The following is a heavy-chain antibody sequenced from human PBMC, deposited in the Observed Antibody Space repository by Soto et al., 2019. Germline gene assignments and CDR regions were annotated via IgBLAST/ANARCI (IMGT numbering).Heavy chain of an antibody. V-gene: IGHV4-61*08. D-gene: IGHD2-15*01. CDR1: GGSISSGDYY. CDR3: ASALYCSGGSCSFDL. Sequence: SETLSLTCTVSGGSISSGDYYWSWIRQPPGKGLEWIGFIYYTGSTSYNPSLKSRVTISMDTSKNQFSLKLTSVTAADTAVYYCASALYCSGGSCSFDLWGQGTLVTVSS. CDR2: IYYTGST. J-gene: IGHJ5*02.